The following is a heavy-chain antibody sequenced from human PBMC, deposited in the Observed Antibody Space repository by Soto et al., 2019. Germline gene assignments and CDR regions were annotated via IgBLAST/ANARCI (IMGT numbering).Heavy chain of an antibody. CDR3: ASVWGSYYGSLYFDY. J-gene: IGHJ4*02. V-gene: IGHV4-59*01. CDR2: IYYSGST. D-gene: IGHD3-16*01. Sequence: QVQLQESGPGLVKPSETLSLTCTVSGGSISSYYWSWIRQPPGKGLEWIGYIYYSGSTNYNPSLKSRVTISVDTSKNQFSLKLSSVTAADTAVYYCASVWGSYYGSLYFDYWGQGTLVTVSS. CDR1: GGSISSYY.